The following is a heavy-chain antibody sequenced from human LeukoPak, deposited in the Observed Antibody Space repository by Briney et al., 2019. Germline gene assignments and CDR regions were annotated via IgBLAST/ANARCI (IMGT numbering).Heavy chain of an antibody. CDR3: ARVATYSSSWYRWHFFDY. V-gene: IGHV4-30-2*01. D-gene: IGHD6-13*01. CDR2: IYHSGST. J-gene: IGHJ4*02. CDR1: GGSISSGGYS. Sequence: ASETLSLTCAVSGGSISSGGYSWSWIRQPPGKGLEWIGYIYHSGSTYYNPSLKSRVTISVDRSKNQFSLKLSSVTAADTAVYYCARVATYSSSWYRWHFFDYWGQGTLVTVSS.